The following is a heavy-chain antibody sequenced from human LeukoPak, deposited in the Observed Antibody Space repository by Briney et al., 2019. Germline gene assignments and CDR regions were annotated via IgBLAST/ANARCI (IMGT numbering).Heavy chain of an antibody. CDR3: ARDSGYDFWCGYGANWFDP. CDR2: INPNSGGT. D-gene: IGHD3-3*01. CDR1: GYTFTGYY. J-gene: IGHJ5*02. V-gene: IGHV1-2*02. Sequence: GAPVKVSCKASGYTFTGYYMHWVRQAPGQGLEWMGWINPNSGGTNYAQKFQGRVTMTRDTSISTAYMELSRLRSDDTAVYYCARDSGYDFWCGYGANWFDPWGQGTLVTVSS.